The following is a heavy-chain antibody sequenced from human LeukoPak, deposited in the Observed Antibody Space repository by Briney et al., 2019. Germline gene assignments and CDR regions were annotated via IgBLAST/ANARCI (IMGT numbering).Heavy chain of an antibody. CDR1: GGTFTGYY. Sequence: GASVKVSCKASGGTFTGYYMHWVRQAPGQGLEWMGWINPNSGGTNYAQKFQGWVTMTRDTSISTAYMELTRLRSDDTAVYYCARGVGDSSVPFDNWGQGTLLTVSS. J-gene: IGHJ4*02. D-gene: IGHD3-22*01. CDR2: INPNSGGT. CDR3: ARGVGDSSVPFDN. V-gene: IGHV1-2*04.